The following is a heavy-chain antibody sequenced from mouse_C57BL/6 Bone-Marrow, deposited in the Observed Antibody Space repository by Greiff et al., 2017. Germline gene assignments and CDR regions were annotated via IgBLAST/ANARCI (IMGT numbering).Heavy chain of an antibody. CDR2: ISYDGSN. J-gene: IGHJ1*03. D-gene: IGHD2-1*01. V-gene: IGHV3-6*01. CDR1: GYSITSGYY. Sequence: EVQLVESGPGLVKPSQSLSLTCSVTGYSITSGYYWNWIRQFPGNKLEWMGYISYDGSNNYNPSLKNRISITRDTSKNQFFLKLNSVTTEDTATYYCARLYYGNYGYWYFDVWGTGTTVTVSS. CDR3: ARLYYGNYGYWYFDV.